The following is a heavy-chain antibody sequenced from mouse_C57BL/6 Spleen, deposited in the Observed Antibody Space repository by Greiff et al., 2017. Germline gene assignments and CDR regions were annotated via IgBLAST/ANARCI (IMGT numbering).Heavy chain of an antibody. V-gene: IGHV1-18*01. CDR2: INPNNGGT. Sequence: VQLQQSGPELVKPGASVKIPCKASGYTFTDYNMDWVKQSHGKSLEWIGEINPNNGGTIYNQKFKGKATLTVDKSSSTAYMELRSLTSEDTAVYYCARAGNDYDYFDYWGQGTTLTVSS. CDR3: ARAGNDYDYFDY. CDR1: GYTFTDYN. J-gene: IGHJ2*01. D-gene: IGHD2-4*01.